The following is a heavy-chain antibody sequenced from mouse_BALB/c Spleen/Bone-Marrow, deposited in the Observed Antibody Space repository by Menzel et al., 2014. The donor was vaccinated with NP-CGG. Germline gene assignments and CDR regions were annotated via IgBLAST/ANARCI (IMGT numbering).Heavy chain of an antibody. CDR3: ARSFYGRSMDY. Sequence: QVQLQQSGPELVKPGASVRISCKASGYTFTSYYIHWLKQRPGQGLEWIGWIYPGNVNTKYNEKFKGKATLTADKSSGTAYMQLSSLTSEDSAVYFYARSFYGRSMDYWGQGTSVTVSS. J-gene: IGHJ4*01. CDR2: IYPGNVNT. D-gene: IGHD1-1*01. CDR1: GYTFTSYY. V-gene: IGHV1S56*01.